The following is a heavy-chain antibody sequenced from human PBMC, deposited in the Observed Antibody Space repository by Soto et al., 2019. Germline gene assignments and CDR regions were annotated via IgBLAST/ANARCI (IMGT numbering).Heavy chain of an antibody. CDR3: AIKHSRGYFNWFDP. CDR2: IYPGDFDT. Sequence: RGESLKISCXVSGDSFTTYWIAWVRQMPGKGLEWMGIIYPGDFDTRYSPSFQGQVTISVDKSINTAYLQWNSLKASDSAMYYCAIKHSRGYFNWFDPWGQGTLVTVSS. J-gene: IGHJ5*02. D-gene: IGHD3-22*01. CDR1: GDSFTTYW. V-gene: IGHV5-51*01.